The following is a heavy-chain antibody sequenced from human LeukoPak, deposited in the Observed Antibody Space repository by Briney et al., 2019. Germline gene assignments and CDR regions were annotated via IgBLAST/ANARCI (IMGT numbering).Heavy chain of an antibody. CDR3: ARDRVGYYDSSGYYNYFDY. D-gene: IGHD3-22*01. J-gene: IGHJ4*02. CDR2: IYTSGST. Sequence: PSETLSLTCTVSGGSISSYYWSWIRQPAGKGLEWIGRIYTSGSTNYNPSLKSRVTMSVDTSKNQFSLKLSPVTAADTAVYYCARDRVGYYDSSGYYNYFDYWGQGTLVTVSS. CDR1: GGSISSYY. V-gene: IGHV4-4*07.